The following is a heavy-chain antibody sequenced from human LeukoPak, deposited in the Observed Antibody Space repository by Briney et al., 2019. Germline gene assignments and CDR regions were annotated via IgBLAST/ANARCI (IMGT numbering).Heavy chain of an antibody. CDR3: ARGSFGEVIVLRPYYFDY. D-gene: IGHD3-16*02. V-gene: IGHV3-7*01. CDR2: IKQDGGEK. J-gene: IGHJ4*02. CDR1: GFTFSSYG. Sequence: PGGSLRLSCAASGFTFSSYGMHWVRQAPGKGLEWVANIKQDGGEKYYVDSVRGRFTISRDNAKNSLYLQMNSLRAEDTAVYYCARGSFGEVIVLRPYYFDYWGQGSLVTVSS.